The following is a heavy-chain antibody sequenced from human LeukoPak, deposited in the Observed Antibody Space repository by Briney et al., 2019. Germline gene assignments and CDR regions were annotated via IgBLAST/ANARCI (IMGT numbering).Heavy chain of an antibody. V-gene: IGHV3-23*01. Sequence: HTGGSLRLSCAASGFTFSSYAMSWVRQAPGKGLEWVSVISGSGGSTYYADSVKGGFTISRDNSKNTLYLQMNSLRAEDTAVYYCAKDREPGYYYMDVWGKGTTVTVSS. CDR1: GFTFSSYA. CDR2: ISGSGGST. J-gene: IGHJ6*03. D-gene: IGHD1-14*01. CDR3: AKDREPGYYYMDV.